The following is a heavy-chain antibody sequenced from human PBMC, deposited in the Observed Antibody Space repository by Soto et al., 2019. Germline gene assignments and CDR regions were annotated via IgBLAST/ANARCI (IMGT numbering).Heavy chain of an antibody. CDR2: ISAYHGNT. Sequence: SVKVSCKASGYTFTSYGISWVRPAPGQGLEWMGWISAYHGNTNYAQKLQGRVTMTTDTSTSTAYMELRSLRSDGTAVYYCARVPTNYDDSSSYYKPWADYWGQGTLVTVSS. CDR1: GYTFTSYG. J-gene: IGHJ4*02. V-gene: IGHV1-18*01. D-gene: IGHD3-22*01. CDR3: ARVPTNYDDSSSYYKPWADY.